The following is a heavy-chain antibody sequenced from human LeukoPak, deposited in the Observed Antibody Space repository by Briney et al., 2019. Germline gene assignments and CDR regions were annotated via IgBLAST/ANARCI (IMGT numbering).Heavy chain of an antibody. CDR1: GVSISSGGYY. Sequence: SETLSLTCTVSGVSISSGGYYWSWIRQHPGKGLVWIGYIYYSGSTYYNPSLKSRVTISVDTSKNQFSLKLSSVTAADTAVYYCARAQVTMVRGFDYWGQGTLVTVSS. D-gene: IGHD3-10*01. CDR2: IYYSGST. CDR3: ARAQVTMVRGFDY. J-gene: IGHJ4*02. V-gene: IGHV4-31*03.